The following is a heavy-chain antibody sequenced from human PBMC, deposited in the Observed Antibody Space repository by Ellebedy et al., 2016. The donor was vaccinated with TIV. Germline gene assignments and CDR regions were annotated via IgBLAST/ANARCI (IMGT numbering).Heavy chain of an antibody. CDR3: ARQGADYGSERWTWFDP. Sequence: GESLKISXKGSGYSFTSYWIGWVRQMPGKGLEWMGIIYPGDSDTRYSPSFQGQVTISADKSISTAYLQWSSLKASDTAMYYCARQGADYGSERWTWFDPWGQGTLVTVSS. CDR2: IYPGDSDT. D-gene: IGHD3-10*01. J-gene: IGHJ5*02. V-gene: IGHV5-51*01. CDR1: GYSFTSYW.